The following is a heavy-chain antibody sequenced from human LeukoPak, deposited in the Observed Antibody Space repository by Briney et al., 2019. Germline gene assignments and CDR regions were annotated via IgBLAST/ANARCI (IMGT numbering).Heavy chain of an antibody. J-gene: IGHJ5*02. D-gene: IGHD6-19*01. V-gene: IGHV3-21*01. Sequence: PGGSLRLSCAASGFTFSSYSMNWVRQAPGKGLEWVSSISSSSSYIYYADSVKGRFTISRDNAKNSLYLQMNSLRAEDTAVYYCASSRRYSSGLMWFDPWGQGTLVTVSS. CDR3: ASSRRYSSGLMWFDP. CDR2: ISSSSSYI. CDR1: GFTFSSYS.